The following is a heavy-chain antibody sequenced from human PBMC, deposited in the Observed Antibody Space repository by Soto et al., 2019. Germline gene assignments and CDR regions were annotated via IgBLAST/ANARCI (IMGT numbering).Heavy chain of an antibody. Sequence: ASVKVSCKTSGGTFSTFGISWVRQAPGQGLEWMGGITPFFGTAEYSQKFEDRITITADESTKTVYMDLRSLTSEDTTIYYCARTAPMDAGDKYYYDFWGQGALVTVSS. CDR3: ARTAPMDAGDKYYYDF. D-gene: IGHD3-16*01. V-gene: IGHV1-69*13. CDR2: ITPFFGTA. J-gene: IGHJ4*02. CDR1: GGTFSTFG.